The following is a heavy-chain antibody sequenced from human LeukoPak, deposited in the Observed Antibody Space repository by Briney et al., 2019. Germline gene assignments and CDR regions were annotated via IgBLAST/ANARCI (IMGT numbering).Heavy chain of an antibody. J-gene: IGHJ4*02. CDR3: ARAPRRYSYGRQYYFDY. CDR2: IDPNSGGT. Sequence: ASVKVSCKASGYTFNGYYMHWVRQAPGQGLEWLGCIDPNSGGTTYAQKFQGRVTLIRDTSISTAYMELSRLRSDDTAVYYCARAPRRYSYGRQYYFDYWGQGTLVTVSS. CDR1: GYTFNGYY. V-gene: IGHV1-2*02. D-gene: IGHD5-18*01.